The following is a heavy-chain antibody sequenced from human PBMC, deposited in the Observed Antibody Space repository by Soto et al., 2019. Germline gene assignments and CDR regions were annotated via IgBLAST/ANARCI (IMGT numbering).Heavy chain of an antibody. CDR2: VTADGGT. CDR1: GFTVSSHA. Sequence: EVQVLESGGGLVQPGGSLRLSCEGSGFTVSSHAMTWIRQAPGKGPEWVSTVTADGGTYYADSVKGRFAMSRDTSENTLDLHMTSLGAEDTAAYYCAPHVSCSGGSCQYDAFAIRGQGSMVTVSS. V-gene: IGHV3-23*01. D-gene: IGHD2-15*01. CDR3: APHVSCSGGSCQYDAFAI. J-gene: IGHJ3*02.